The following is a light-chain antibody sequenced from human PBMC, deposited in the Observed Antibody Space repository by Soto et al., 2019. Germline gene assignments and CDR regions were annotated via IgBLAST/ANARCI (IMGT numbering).Light chain of an antibody. CDR2: GAS. Sequence: EVVMTQSPATLSVSPGERATLSCRASQSVSSNLAWYQQKPGQAPRLLIYGASTRATGVPARFTGSGFGTEFTLAISSLQSEDFAIYYCQQYNNWYTFGQGTNLEIK. CDR3: QQYNNWYT. CDR1: QSVSSN. J-gene: IGKJ2*01. V-gene: IGKV3-15*01.